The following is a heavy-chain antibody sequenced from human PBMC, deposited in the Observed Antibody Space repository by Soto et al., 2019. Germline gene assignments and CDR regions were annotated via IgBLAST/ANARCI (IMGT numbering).Heavy chain of an antibody. CDR3: ARGDRGGFDL. CDR2: VHSGGTTT. Sequence: EVQLVESGGGLVQPGESLRLSCAASGFTFDYYWMHWVRQAPGKGLVWVSRVHSGGTTTTYADSVKGRFTISRDNARNAVLLQMRGLRAADTAIYCCARGDRGGFDLWGHGTMVTVSS. D-gene: IGHD3-10*01. J-gene: IGHJ3*01. CDR1: GFTFDYYW. V-gene: IGHV3-74*01.